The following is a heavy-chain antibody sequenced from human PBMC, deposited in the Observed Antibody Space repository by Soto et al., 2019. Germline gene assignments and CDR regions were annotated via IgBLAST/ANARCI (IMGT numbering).Heavy chain of an antibody. D-gene: IGHD3-10*01. J-gene: IGHJ3*02. CDR1: GGTLSDHG. V-gene: IGHV1-69*06. Sequence: QVQLEQSGAEVKKPGSSVKISCKASGGTLSDHGVSWLRQAPGQGLEWVGGTIPVFNTAKYAPKLQGRVTIAADKSTNIAYMELGSLRSDYTAFYYCARGVYGSGNYYTGPSAFDIWGQGTLVIVSS. CDR2: TIPVFNTA. CDR3: ARGVYGSGNYYTGPSAFDI.